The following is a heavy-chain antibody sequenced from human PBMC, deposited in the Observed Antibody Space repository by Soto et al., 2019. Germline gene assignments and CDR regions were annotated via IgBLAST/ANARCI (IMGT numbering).Heavy chain of an antibody. J-gene: IGHJ4*02. Sequence: ASVKVSCKASGYTFTTNAIHWVRQAPGQSLEWMGWINAGTGKTKYSQTFQGRVTITRDASASTAYMELSSLRSEDTAVYYCATALHGYNAFDYWGQGTPVTGSS. CDR3: ATALHGYNAFDY. D-gene: IGHD5-12*01. CDR1: GYTFTTNA. V-gene: IGHV1-3*01. CDR2: INAGTGKT.